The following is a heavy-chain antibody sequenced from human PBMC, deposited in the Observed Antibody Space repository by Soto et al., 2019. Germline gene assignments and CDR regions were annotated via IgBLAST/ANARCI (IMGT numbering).Heavy chain of an antibody. CDR1: GFTFSRYW. V-gene: IGHV3-7*01. CDR3: ARDGDYCSGGECLYHMDV. CDR2: IKRDGSET. J-gene: IGHJ6*03. D-gene: IGHD2-8*02. Sequence: GSLRLSCAASGFTFSRYWMNWVRQAPGKGLEWVANIKRDGSETYYVDYVKGRFTISRDNAKNSLYLQMNSLRAEDTAVYYCARDGDYCSGGECLYHMDVWGKGTTVTVSS.